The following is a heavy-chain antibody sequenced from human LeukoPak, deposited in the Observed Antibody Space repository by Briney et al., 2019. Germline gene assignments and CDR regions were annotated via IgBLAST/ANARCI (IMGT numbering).Heavy chain of an antibody. V-gene: IGHV1-8*02. D-gene: IGHD3-10*01. CDR1: GGSFSSFA. CDR3: ARVNTYYYGSGVSRAFHM. J-gene: IGHJ3*02. CDR2: MNPNSGNT. Sequence: GASVKVSCKTSGGSFSSFAINWVRHAPGQGLEWMGWMNPNSGNTGSAQKFQGSVTMTRNTSTATAYMELSSLKSEDTAVYYCARVNTYYYGSGVSRAFHMWGQGTMVTVSS.